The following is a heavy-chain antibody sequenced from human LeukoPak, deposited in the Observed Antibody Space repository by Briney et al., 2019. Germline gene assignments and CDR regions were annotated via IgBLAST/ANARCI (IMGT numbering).Heavy chain of an antibody. CDR3: AREKASYGLNWFDP. J-gene: IGHJ5*02. Sequence: GGSLRLSCAASGFTFSSYAMSWVRQAPGKGLEWVSAISGSGGSTYYADSVKGRFTISRDNAKNSLYLQMNSLRAEDTAVYYCAREKASYGLNWFDPWGQGTLVTVSS. CDR2: ISGSGGST. D-gene: IGHD5-18*01. CDR1: GFTFSSYA. V-gene: IGHV3-23*01.